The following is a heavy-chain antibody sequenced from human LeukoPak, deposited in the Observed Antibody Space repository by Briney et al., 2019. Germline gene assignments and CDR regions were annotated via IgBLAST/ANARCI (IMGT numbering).Heavy chain of an antibody. CDR2: ISSSGSSI. J-gene: IGHJ4*02. Sequence: GGSLRLSCAASGFTFSSYWMHWVRQAPGKGLEWVSYISSSGSSIYYADSVKGRFTISRDNAKNSLYLQMNSLGADDTAVYYCAKGNWRYFDYWGQGTLVTVSS. CDR3: AKGNWRYFDY. D-gene: IGHD1-1*01. V-gene: IGHV3-48*04. CDR1: GFTFSSYW.